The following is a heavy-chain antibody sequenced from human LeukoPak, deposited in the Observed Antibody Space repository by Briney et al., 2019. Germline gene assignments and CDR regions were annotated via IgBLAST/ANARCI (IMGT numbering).Heavy chain of an antibody. J-gene: IGHJ6*02. Sequence: ASVKVSCKASGYTFTSYDINWVRQATGQGLEWMGWMNPNSGNTGYAQKFQGRVTVTRNTSISTAYMELSSLRSEDTAVYYCARESIVVVPAATYYYYGMDVWGQGTTVTVSS. CDR1: GYTFTSYD. D-gene: IGHD2-2*01. CDR3: ARESIVVVPAATYYYYGMDV. CDR2: MNPNSGNT. V-gene: IGHV1-8*01.